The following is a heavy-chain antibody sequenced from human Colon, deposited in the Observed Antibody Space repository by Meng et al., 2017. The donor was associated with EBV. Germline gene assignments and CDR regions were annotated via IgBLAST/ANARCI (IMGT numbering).Heavy chain of an antibody. V-gene: IGHV1-46*03. CDR2: INPSGGST. D-gene: IGHD1-26*01. J-gene: IGHJ5*02. CDR1: GYTFTNYY. Sequence: VQRVQFGFELKNPGASVKVSSKASGYTFTNYYMHWVRQAPGQGLEWMGVINPSGGSTNYAQKFQGRVTMTSDTSTTTVYMDLSSLRSEDTAVYYCARVSKGGSYRFDPWGQGTLVTVSS. CDR3: ARVSKGGSYRFDP.